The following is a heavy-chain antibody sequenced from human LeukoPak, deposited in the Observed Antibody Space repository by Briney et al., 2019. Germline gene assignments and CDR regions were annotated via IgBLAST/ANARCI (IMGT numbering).Heavy chain of an antibody. CDR1: GGSFSGYY. J-gene: IGHJ5*02. D-gene: IGHD2-2*01. CDR3: ARVSVPAARNNWFDP. V-gene: IGHV4-34*01. CDR2: INHSGST. Sequence: SETLSLTCAVYGGSFSGYYWSWIRQPPGKGLEWIGEINHSGSTNYNPSLKSRVTISVDTSKNQFSLKLSSVTAADRAVYYCARVSVPAARNNWFDPWGQGTLVTVSS.